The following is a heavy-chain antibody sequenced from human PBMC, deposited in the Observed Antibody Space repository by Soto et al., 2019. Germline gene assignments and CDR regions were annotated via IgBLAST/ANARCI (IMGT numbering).Heavy chain of an antibody. D-gene: IGHD6-6*01. CDR3: AREYTSSSAWFDP. J-gene: IGHJ5*02. CDR2: INPNSGDT. CDR1: GYTFTGDY. V-gene: IGHV1-2*02. Sequence: ASVKVSCKASGYTFTGDYRHWVRHAPGQGLEWMGWINPNSGDTNYAQKFQGRVTMTRDKSISTAYMELSRLRSDDTAVFYCAREYTSSSAWFDPWGQGTLVTVS.